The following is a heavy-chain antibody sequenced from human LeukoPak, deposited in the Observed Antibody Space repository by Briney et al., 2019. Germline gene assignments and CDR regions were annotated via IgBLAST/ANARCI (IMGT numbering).Heavy chain of an antibody. D-gene: IGHD3-22*01. Sequence: GRSLRLSCAASGFTFSSYGMHWVRQAPGKGLEWVAVISYDGSNKYYADSVKGRFTISRDNSKNTLYLQMNSLRAEDTAVYYCARGAGYYDSSGYLGYWGQGTLVTVSS. V-gene: IGHV3-30*03. J-gene: IGHJ4*02. CDR1: GFTFSSYG. CDR2: ISYDGSNK. CDR3: ARGAGYYDSSGYLGY.